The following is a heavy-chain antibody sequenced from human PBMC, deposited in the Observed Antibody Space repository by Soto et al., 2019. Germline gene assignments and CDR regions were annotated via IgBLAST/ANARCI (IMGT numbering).Heavy chain of an antibody. V-gene: IGHV1-46*01. CDR3: VRDEEYRVDV. Sequence: ASVKVSCKTSGYTFTSYYMHWVRQAPGQGLEWMGIISLSAGSMHYAQKFQGRVTMTTDTSTSTAYIELRNLRSEDTAVYYCVRDEEYRVDVWGQGTTVTVS. CDR1: GYTFTSYY. J-gene: IGHJ6*02. D-gene: IGHD3-16*02. CDR2: ISLSAGSM.